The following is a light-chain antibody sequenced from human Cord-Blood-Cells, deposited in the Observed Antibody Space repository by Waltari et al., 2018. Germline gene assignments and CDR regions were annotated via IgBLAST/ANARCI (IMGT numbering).Light chain of an antibody. CDR1: SSNIGSNT. J-gene: IGLJ3*02. CDR3: AAWDDNLNGPV. Sequence: QSVLTQPPSASGTPGQRVTISCSGSSSNIGSNTVNWYQQLPGTAPKLLIYSNNRRPSGVPDRFSGSKSGTSASLAISGLQSEDEADYYCAAWDDNLNGPVFGGGTKLTVL. CDR2: SNN. V-gene: IGLV1-44*01.